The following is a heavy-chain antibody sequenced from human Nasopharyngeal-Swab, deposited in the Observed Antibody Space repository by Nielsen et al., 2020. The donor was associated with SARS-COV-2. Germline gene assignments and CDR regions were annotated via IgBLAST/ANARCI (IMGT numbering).Heavy chain of an antibody. CDR3: TQDVLLWFGELYGGNWFDP. CDR2: IYYSGST. D-gene: IGHD3-10*01. Sequence: SETLSLTCTVSGGSISSSSYYWGWIRQHPGKGLEWIGSIYYSGSTYYNPSLKSRVTISVDTSKNQFSLKLSSVTAADTAVYYCTQDVLLWFGELYGGNWFDPWGQGTLVTVSS. J-gene: IGHJ5*02. V-gene: IGHV4-39*01. CDR1: GGSISSSSYY.